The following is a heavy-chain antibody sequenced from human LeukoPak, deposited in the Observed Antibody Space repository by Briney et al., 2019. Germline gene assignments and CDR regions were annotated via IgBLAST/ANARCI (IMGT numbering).Heavy chain of an antibody. D-gene: IGHD3-22*01. CDR1: GYTLTELS. CDR2: FDPEDGET. J-gene: IGHJ4*02. V-gene: IGHV1-24*01. Sequence: GASVKVSCKVSGYTLTELSMHWVRQAPGKGLEWMGGFDPEDGETIYAQKFQGRVTMTEDTSTDTAYVELSSLRSEDTAVYYCATDSLKSDYYDSSGYPAFGYWGQGTLVTVSS. CDR3: ATDSLKSDYYDSSGYPAFGY.